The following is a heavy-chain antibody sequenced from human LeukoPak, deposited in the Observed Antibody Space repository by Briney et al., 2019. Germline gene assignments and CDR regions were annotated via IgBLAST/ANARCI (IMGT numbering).Heavy chain of an antibody. Sequence: SETLSLTCTVSGGSISSYYWSWIRQPAGKGLEWIGRIYTSGSTGYNPSLKSRVTISVDTSKNKFSLKLSSVTAADTAVYYCARVDLRAAYFDYWGQGTLVTVSS. CDR1: GGSISSYY. V-gene: IGHV4-4*07. J-gene: IGHJ4*02. D-gene: IGHD2-15*01. CDR3: ARVDLRAAYFDY. CDR2: IYTSGST.